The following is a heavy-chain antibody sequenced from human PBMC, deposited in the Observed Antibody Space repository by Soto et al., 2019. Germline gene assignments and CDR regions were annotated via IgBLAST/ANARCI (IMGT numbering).Heavy chain of an antibody. V-gene: IGHV1-69*06. J-gene: IGHJ4*02. CDR3: ARESRTEYSSSYYFDY. D-gene: IGHD6-6*01. Sequence: EASVKVSCKASGGTFSSYAISWVRQAPGQGLEWMGGIIPIFGTANYAQKFQGRVTITADKSTSTAYMELSSLRSEDTAVYYCARESRTEYSSSYYFDYWGQGTLFTVSS. CDR2: IIPIFGTA. CDR1: GGTFSSYA.